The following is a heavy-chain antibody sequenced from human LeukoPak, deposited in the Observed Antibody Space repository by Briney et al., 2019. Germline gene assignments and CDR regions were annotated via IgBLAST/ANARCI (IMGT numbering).Heavy chain of an antibody. D-gene: IGHD3-9*01. Sequence: GGSLRLSCAGYGFTVSHNYMTWVRQGPGKGLECVSLIYSGGSTNYADSVKGRFTISRDHSNNTLYLQMDGLRVDDTAIYYCARMTGTYNYGMDVWGQGTTVTVSS. CDR2: IYSGGST. J-gene: IGHJ6*02. CDR3: ARMTGTYNYGMDV. V-gene: IGHV3-66*01. CDR1: GFTVSHNY.